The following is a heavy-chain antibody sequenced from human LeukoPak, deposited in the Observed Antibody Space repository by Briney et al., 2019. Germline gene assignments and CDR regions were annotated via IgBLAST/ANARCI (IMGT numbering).Heavy chain of an antibody. J-gene: IGHJ4*02. D-gene: IGHD2-15*01. CDR3: AREDRSCYYY. CDR2: IKHDGTEK. V-gene: IGHV3-7*03. CDR1: GFSFSSYW. Sequence: QSGGSLRLSCAASGFSFSSYWMAWLRQAPGKGLEGMASIKHDGTEKFYVDSVKGRFTISKDNSKNSLYLQMNSLRAEDTAVYYCAREDRSCYYYWGQGTLVTVSS.